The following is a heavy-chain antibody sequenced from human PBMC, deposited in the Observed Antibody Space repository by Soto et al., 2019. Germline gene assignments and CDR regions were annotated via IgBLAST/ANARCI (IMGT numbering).Heavy chain of an antibody. CDR1: GFSLSNARMG. Sequence: SGPTLVNPTETLTLTCTVSGFSLSNARMGVSWIRQPPGKALEWLAHIFSNDEKSYSTSLKSRLTSSKDTSKSQVVLTMTNMDPVDTATYYCARISTDFWSGFYFDYWGQGTLVTVSS. V-gene: IGHV2-26*01. CDR2: IFSNDEK. CDR3: ARISTDFWSGFYFDY. D-gene: IGHD3-3*01. J-gene: IGHJ4*02.